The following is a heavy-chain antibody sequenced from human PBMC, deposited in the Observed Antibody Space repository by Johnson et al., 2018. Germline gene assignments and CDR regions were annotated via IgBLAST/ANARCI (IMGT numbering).Heavy chain of an antibody. V-gene: IGHV3-11*04. CDR2: ISSRDDTV. CDR1: GFTFSDYY. J-gene: IGHJ4*02. D-gene: IGHD3-16*01. CDR3: SRDKGPTSLDY. Sequence: QVQLVESGGGLVKPGGSLRLSCAASGFTFSDYYMSWIRQTPGKGLEWISYISSRDDTVYYSDSVKGRFTVSRDNSKNTLYLEMKSLRAEDTAVYYFSRDKGPTSLDYWGQGTLVTVSS.